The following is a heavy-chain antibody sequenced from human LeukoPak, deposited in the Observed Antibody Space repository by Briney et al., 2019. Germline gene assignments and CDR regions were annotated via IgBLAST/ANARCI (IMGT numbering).Heavy chain of an antibody. CDR2: INSDGNTI. Sequence: PGGSLRLSCAASGFTFSNNLMHWVRQGPGKGLVWVSHINSDGNTIRYADSVKGRFTISRDNAKNTLYLQMNSLRAEDTAVYFCARDFSGAIDYWGRGTLVTVSS. D-gene: IGHD3-10*01. V-gene: IGHV3-74*01. J-gene: IGHJ4*02. CDR3: ARDFSGAIDY. CDR1: GFTFSNNL.